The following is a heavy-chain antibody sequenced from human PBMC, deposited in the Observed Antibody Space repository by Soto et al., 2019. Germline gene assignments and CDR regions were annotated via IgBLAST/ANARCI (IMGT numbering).Heavy chain of an antibody. J-gene: IGHJ6*02. CDR2: IVPIFGTA. D-gene: IGHD5-18*01. CDR3: ARDGNRRRGYSYGNYYYYGMDV. Sequence: QVQLVQSGAEVKKPGSSVKVSCKASGGTFSSYAISWVRQAPGQGLERMGGIVPIFGTANYAQKFQGRVTITADESTSTAYMELSSLRSEDTAVYYCARDGNRRRGYSYGNYYYYGMDVWGQGTTVTVSS. V-gene: IGHV1-69*01. CDR1: GGTFSSYA.